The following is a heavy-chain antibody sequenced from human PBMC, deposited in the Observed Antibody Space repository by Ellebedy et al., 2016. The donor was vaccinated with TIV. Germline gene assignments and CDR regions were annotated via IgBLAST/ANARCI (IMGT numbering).Heavy chain of an antibody. V-gene: IGHV3-48*04. CDR3: ARDLDDSSGYYYPMIDY. Sequence: GESLKISCAASGFSVNSYSMNWVRQAPGKGLEWVSYISSRSSTIYYADSVKGRFTISRDNAKNSLYLQMTSLRAEDTAVYYCARDLDDSSGYYYPMIDYWGQGTRVTVSS. D-gene: IGHD3-22*01. CDR2: ISSRSSTI. J-gene: IGHJ4*02. CDR1: GFSVNSYS.